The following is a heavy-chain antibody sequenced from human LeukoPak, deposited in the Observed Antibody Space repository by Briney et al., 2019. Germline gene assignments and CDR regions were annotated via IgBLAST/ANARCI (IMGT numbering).Heavy chain of an antibody. CDR2: ISSDGNNN. CDR1: GLTFTNYA. CDR3: VKGLVQTTMSYSVDY. V-gene: IGHV3-30*18. J-gene: IGHJ4*02. Sequence: GGSLRLSCAASGLTFTNYALHWVRQTPVKGLEWITLISSDGNNNVYADSVKGRFTISRDNSRNTLYLQMNSLRAEDTAVYYCVKGLVQTTMSYSVDYWGQGALATVSS. D-gene: IGHD1-1*01.